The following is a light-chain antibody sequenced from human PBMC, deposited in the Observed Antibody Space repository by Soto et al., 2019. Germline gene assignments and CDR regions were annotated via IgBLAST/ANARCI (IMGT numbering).Light chain of an antibody. Sequence: DIQMTQSPSSLTASVGDRVTITCRASQSVSTYLNWYQHKLRKAPKFLIYGASSLQSGVPARFSRSGSGTQFDITITILQPEDVALYYCQQSYISAYTFGYGTRLE. CDR2: GAS. CDR3: QQSYISAYT. J-gene: IGKJ5*01. CDR1: QSVSTY. V-gene: IGKV1-39*01.